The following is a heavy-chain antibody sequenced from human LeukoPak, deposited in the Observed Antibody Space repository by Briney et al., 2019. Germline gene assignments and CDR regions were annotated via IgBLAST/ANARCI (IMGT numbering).Heavy chain of an antibody. CDR2: ISYDGSNK. D-gene: IGHD5-18*01. CDR3: AKDEWTLPIQLWSPPGEY. J-gene: IGHJ4*02. CDR1: GFTFSSYG. Sequence: GRSLRLSCAASGFTFSSYGMHWVSQAPGKGLEWVAVISYDGSNKYYADSVKGRFTISRDNSKNTLYLQMNSLRAEDTAVYYCAKDEWTLPIQLWSPPGEYWGQGTLVTVSS. V-gene: IGHV3-30*18.